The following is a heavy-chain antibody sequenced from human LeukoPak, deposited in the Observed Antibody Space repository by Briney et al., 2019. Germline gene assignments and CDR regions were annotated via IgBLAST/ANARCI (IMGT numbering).Heavy chain of an antibody. CDR3: AKISTVSSNFDY. V-gene: IGHV3-23*01. CDR2: ISGSGGST. J-gene: IGHJ4*02. D-gene: IGHD4-17*01. Sequence: GGSPRLSCAASGFTFSSYAMSWVRQAPGKGLEWVSAISGSGGSTYYADSVKGRFTISRDNSKNTLYLQMNSLRAEDTALYSCAKISTVSSNFDYWGQGTLVTVSS. CDR1: GFTFSSYA.